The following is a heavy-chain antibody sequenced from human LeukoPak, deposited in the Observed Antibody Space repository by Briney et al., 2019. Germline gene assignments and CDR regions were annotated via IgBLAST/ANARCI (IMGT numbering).Heavy chain of an antibody. Sequence: ASVKVSCKASGYTFTGNFMHWVRQAPGQGLEWMGWINPNSGGTNYAQKFQGRVTMTRDTSISTAYMELSRLRSDDTAVYYCARDRYSSGWYALDPWGQGTLVTVSS. CDR2: INPNSGGT. D-gene: IGHD6-19*01. V-gene: IGHV1-2*02. CDR3: ARDRYSSGWYALDP. CDR1: GYTFTGNF. J-gene: IGHJ5*02.